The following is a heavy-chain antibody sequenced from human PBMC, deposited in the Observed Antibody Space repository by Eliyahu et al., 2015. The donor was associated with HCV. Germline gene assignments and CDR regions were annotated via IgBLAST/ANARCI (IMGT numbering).Heavy chain of an antibody. CDR2: TWNDGRTK. CDR3: ARRFCTRKDCDGMDV. J-gene: IGHJ6*02. V-gene: IGHV3-33*01. D-gene: IGHD2-8*01. Sequence: GLHWVRRAPGRGLEWVAVTWNDGRTKYYGDSVKGRFTISSDSSENMLYLQMTSLRVEDTAVYYCARRFCTRKDCDGMDVWGQGTTVIVSS. CDR1: G.